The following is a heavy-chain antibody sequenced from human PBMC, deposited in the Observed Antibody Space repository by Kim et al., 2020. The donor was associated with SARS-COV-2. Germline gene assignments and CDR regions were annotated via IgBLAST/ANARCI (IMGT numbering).Heavy chain of an antibody. J-gene: IGHJ4*02. CDR3: ARGSGSYYFEGYN. V-gene: IGHV1-3*01. Sequence: YSQKFQGRVTITRDTSASTAYMELSSMRSEDTAVYYCARGSGSYYFEGYNWGQGTLVTVSS. D-gene: IGHD1-26*01.